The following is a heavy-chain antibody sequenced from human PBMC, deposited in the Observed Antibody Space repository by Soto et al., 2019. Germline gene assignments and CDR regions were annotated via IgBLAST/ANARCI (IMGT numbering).Heavy chain of an antibody. CDR3: ARERPPPTVTTSDGSLNAFDI. CDR1: GFTFSSYS. Sequence: GGSLRLSCAASGFTFSSYSMNWVRQAPEKGLEWVSSISSSSSYIYYADSVKGRFTISRDNAKNSLYLQMNSLRAEDTAVYYCARERPPPTVTTSDGSLNAFDIWGQGTMVTVSS. V-gene: IGHV3-21*01. CDR2: ISSSSSYI. D-gene: IGHD4-17*01. J-gene: IGHJ3*02.